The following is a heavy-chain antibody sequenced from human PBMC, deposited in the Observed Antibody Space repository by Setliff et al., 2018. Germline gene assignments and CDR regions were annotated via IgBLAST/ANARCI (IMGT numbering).Heavy chain of an antibody. CDR3: AKDLRYYDSSAPKDY. Sequence: GGSLRLSCAASGFTFSNSAMSWVRQAPGKGLEWVSGISGSGGSTFYADSVKGRFTISRDNSKNTLYLQMNSLRAEDTAVYYCAKDLRYYDSSAPKDYWGQGTLVTVSS. J-gene: IGHJ4*02. D-gene: IGHD3-22*01. CDR2: ISGSGGST. CDR1: GFTFSNSA. V-gene: IGHV3-23*01.